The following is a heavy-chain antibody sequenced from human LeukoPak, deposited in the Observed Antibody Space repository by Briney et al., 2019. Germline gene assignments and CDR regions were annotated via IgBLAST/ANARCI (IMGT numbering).Heavy chain of an antibody. CDR2: IYYIGST. Sequence: SETLSLTCTVSGGSMSSYYWSWIRQPPGKGLEWIGYIYYIGSTNYNPSLNSRVTISIDTSKNQFSLRLSSVTAADTAVYYCARQGSSGWYKGKVLGNWGQGTLVTVSS. J-gene: IGHJ4*02. CDR3: ARQGSSGWYKGKVLGN. V-gene: IGHV4-59*08. CDR1: GGSMSSYY. D-gene: IGHD6-19*01.